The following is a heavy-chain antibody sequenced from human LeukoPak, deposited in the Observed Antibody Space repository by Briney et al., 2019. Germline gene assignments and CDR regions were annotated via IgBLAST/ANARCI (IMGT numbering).Heavy chain of an antibody. J-gene: IGHJ6*03. CDR1: GFTFTSYN. V-gene: IGHV3-21*06. CDR3: AKGYGWEASYYYYYMDV. CDR2: ITSSSSYI. D-gene: IGHD1-26*01. Sequence: PGGSLRLSCAASGFTFTSYNMNWVRQAPGKGLEWVSSITSSSSYIYYADSVKGRFTISRDNAKNSLYLQMDSLRVEDTAVYYFAKGYGWEASYYYYYMDVWGKGTTVTIS.